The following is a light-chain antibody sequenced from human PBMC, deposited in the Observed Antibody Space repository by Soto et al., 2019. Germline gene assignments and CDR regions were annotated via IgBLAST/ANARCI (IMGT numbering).Light chain of an antibody. CDR2: DVN. J-gene: IGLJ1*01. V-gene: IGLV2-14*03. CDR3: SSYTTSSTLGV. CDR1: SSDVGGYNY. Sequence: QSALTQPASVSGSPGQSITISCTGTSSDVGGYNYVSWYQQHPGKAPKLMIYDVNNRPSGVSNRFSGSKSGNTASLTISGLQAEYEADYYCSSYTTSSTLGVFGTGTKLTVL.